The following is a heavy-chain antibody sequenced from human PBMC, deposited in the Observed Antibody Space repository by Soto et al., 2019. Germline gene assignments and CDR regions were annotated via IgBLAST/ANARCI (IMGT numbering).Heavy chain of an antibody. V-gene: IGHV1-3*01. CDR1: GYTFTSYA. D-gene: IGHD3-3*01. CDR3: ARGFLEWLLSGFDY. CDR2: INAGNGNT. Sequence: ASVKVSCKASGYTFTSYAMHWVRQAPGQRLEWMGWINAGNGNTKYSQKFQGRVTITRDTSASTAYMELSSLRSEDTAVYYCARGFLEWLLSGFDYWGQGTLVTAPQ. J-gene: IGHJ4*02.